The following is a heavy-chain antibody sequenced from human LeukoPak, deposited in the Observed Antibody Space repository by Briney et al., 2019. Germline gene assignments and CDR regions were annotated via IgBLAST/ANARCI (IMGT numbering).Heavy chain of an antibody. CDR3: ARGGGLDV. V-gene: IGHV3-7*03. Sequence: GGSLKLSCAASGFTFSSYWMNWARQAPGKGLEWVASINHMNYYVDSVKGRFTISRDNAKNSLYLQMSNLRAEDTAAYFRARGGGLDVWGQGATVIVSS. CDR1: GFTFSSYW. D-gene: IGHD3-16*01. CDR2: INHMN. J-gene: IGHJ6*02.